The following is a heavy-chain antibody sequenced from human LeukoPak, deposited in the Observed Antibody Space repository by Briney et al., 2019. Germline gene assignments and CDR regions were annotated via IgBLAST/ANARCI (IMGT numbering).Heavy chain of an antibody. Sequence: GGSLRLSCAASGFTFSSYWMSWVRQAPGKGLEWVANIKQDGSEKYYVDSVKGRFTISRDNAKNSLYLQMNSLRAEDTAVYFCARGGVDYYGSGTYYLMYYFDYWGQGALVTVSS. CDR2: IKQDGSEK. CDR3: ARGGVDYYGSGTYYLMYYFDY. J-gene: IGHJ4*02. D-gene: IGHD3-10*01. V-gene: IGHV3-7*03. CDR1: GFTFSSYW.